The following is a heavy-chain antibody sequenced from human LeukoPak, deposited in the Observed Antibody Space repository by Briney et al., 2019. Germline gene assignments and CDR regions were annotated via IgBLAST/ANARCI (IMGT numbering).Heavy chain of an antibody. Sequence: PGGCLRLSCAASGFTFDDYAMHWVRQAPGKGLEWVSGISWNRGSIAYADSVKGRFTISRDNAKNSLYLQMNSLRAEDTALYFCAKGGYCGSNSCFTEVFGVTYFDYWGQGTLVTVSS. CDR1: GFTFDDYA. CDR2: ISWNRGSI. V-gene: IGHV3-9*01. J-gene: IGHJ4*02. D-gene: IGHD2-2*02. CDR3: AKGGYCGSNSCFTEVFGVTYFDY.